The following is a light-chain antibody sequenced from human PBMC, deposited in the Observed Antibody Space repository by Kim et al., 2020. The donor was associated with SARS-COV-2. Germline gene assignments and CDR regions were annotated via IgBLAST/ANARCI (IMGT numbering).Light chain of an antibody. CDR1: SLRSYY. V-gene: IGLV3-19*01. Sequence: GVTISITCHGCSLRSYYAGCYQQQPGPAPVLVIYGKNNRPSGIPDRFSGSCSGNTASLTIPGAQADDEADYYCNSRDGSGNHQVFGTGTKVTVL. J-gene: IGLJ1*01. CDR2: GKN. CDR3: NSRDGSGNHQV.